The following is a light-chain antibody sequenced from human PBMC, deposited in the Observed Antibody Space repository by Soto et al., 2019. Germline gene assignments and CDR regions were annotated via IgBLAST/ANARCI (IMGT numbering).Light chain of an antibody. J-gene: IGLJ3*02. CDR3: CSYAGSYTWV. CDR2: AVT. V-gene: IGLV2-11*01. CDR1: SSDVGGYEY. Sequence: QSALTQPRSVSRSPGQSVTISCTGTSSDVGGYEYVSWYQQYPGKAPKLMIYAVTRRPSGVPDRFSGSKSGNTASLTISGLQAEDEADYYCCSYAGSYTWVFGGGTKLTVL.